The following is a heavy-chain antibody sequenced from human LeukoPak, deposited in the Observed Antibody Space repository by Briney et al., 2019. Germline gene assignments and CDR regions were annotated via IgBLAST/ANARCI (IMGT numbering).Heavy chain of an antibody. V-gene: IGHV4-39*02. CDR3: AIGHPLDY. Sequence: PSETLSLTCTVSGGSISSSNHYWGWIRQPPGKGLEWIGSIYYSGSTHYNPSLKSRVTISVDMSKNHFSLKLSSVTAADTAVYYCAIGHPLDYWGQGTLVTVSS. J-gene: IGHJ4*02. CDR2: IYYSGST. CDR1: GGSISSSNHY.